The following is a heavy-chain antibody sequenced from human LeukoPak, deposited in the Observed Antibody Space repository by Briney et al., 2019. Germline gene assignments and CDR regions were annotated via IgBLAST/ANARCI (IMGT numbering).Heavy chain of an antibody. J-gene: IGHJ4*02. D-gene: IGHD3-10*01. Sequence: SETLSLTCTVSGGSISSSSYYWGWIRQPPGKGLEWIGSIYYSGSTYYNPSLKSRVTISVDTSKNRFSLKLSSVTAADTAVYYCARSMVRGVTPFDYWGQGTLVTVSS. V-gene: IGHV4-39*01. CDR3: ARSMVRGVTPFDY. CDR1: GGSISSSSYY. CDR2: IYYSGST.